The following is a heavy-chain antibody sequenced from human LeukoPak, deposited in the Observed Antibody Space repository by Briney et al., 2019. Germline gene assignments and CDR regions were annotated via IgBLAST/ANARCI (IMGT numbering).Heavy chain of an antibody. Sequence: SETLSLTCTVSGGSISHYYWSWIRQPPGKGLEWIGYIYYSGTTNYNPSLKSRVTISVDTSKNQFSLKLNSVTAADTAVYYCAREDPRTKVPEGMDVWGQGTTVTASS. J-gene: IGHJ6*02. V-gene: IGHV4-59*01. CDR3: AREDPRTKVPEGMDV. CDR2: IYYSGTT. D-gene: IGHD4/OR15-4a*01. CDR1: GGSISHYY.